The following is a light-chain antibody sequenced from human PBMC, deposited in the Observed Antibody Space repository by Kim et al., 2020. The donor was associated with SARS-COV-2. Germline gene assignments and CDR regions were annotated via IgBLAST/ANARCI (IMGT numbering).Light chain of an antibody. V-gene: IGLV10-54*01. CDR1: NNNVGNQG. CDR2: RNN. CDR3: SAWDRSLGAWV. Sequence: QAGLTQPPSVSKGLRQTATLTCTGNNNNVGNQGAAWLQQHQGHPPKLLSYRNNNRPSGISERLSASRSGNTASLTISGLQPEDEADYYCSAWDRSLGAWVFGGGTKLTVL. J-gene: IGLJ3*02.